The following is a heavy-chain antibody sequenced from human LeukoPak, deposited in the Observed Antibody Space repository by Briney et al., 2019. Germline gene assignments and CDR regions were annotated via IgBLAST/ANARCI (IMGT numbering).Heavy chain of an antibody. CDR2: ISGTSSTI. CDR1: GFTFSIYT. J-gene: IGHJ4*02. V-gene: IGHV3-48*01. Sequence: AGGSLRLSCAASGFTFSIYTMNWVRQAPGKGLEWVSYISGTSSTIYYADSVKGRFTISRDNAKNSLYLQMNGLRAEDTAVYYCAREYYYDGSGYSLDYWGQGTLVTVSS. CDR3: AREYYYDGSGYSLDY. D-gene: IGHD3-22*01.